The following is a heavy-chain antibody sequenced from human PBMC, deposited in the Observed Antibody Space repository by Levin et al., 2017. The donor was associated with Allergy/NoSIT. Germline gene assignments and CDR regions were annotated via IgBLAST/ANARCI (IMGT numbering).Heavy chain of an antibody. CDR3: TRPGGIAARKDDY. D-gene: IGHD6-6*01. J-gene: IGHJ4*02. CDR1: GFTFSGSA. Sequence: KVSCAASGFTFSGSAMHWVRQASGKGLEWVGRIRSKANSYATAYAASVKGRFTISRDDSKNTAYLQMNSLKTEDTAVYYCTRPGGIAARKDDYWGQGTLVTVSS. CDR2: IRSKANSYAT. V-gene: IGHV3-73*01.